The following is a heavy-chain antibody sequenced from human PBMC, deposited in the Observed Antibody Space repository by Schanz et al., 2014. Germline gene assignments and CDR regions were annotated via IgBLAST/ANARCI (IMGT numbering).Heavy chain of an antibody. Sequence: NLQGRVTMTTDTSTSTVYMELRSLRSDDTAVYYCARDSLRGATGGYGMDVWGQGTLVTVSS. J-gene: IGHJ6*02. CDR3: ARDSLRGATGGYGMDV. V-gene: IGHV1-18*01. D-gene: IGHD2-8*02.